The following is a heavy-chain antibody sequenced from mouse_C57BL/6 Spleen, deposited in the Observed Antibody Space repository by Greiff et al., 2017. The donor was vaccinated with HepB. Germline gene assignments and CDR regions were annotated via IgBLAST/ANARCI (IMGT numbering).Heavy chain of an antibody. D-gene: IGHD1-1*01. V-gene: IGHV1-26*01. CDR2: IDPNNGGT. CDR1: GYTFTDYY. J-gene: IGHJ4*01. Sequence: VQLQQSGPELVKPGASVKISCKASGYTFTDYYMNWVKQSHGKSLEWIGDIDPNNGGTSYNQKFKGKATLTVDKSSSTAYMELRSLTSEDSAVYYCARKGTVGAMDYWGQGTSVTVSS. CDR3: ARKGTVGAMDY.